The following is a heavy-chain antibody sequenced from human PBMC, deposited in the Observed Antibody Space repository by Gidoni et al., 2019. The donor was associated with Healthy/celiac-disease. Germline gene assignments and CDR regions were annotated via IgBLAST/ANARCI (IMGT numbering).Heavy chain of an antibody. V-gene: IGHV1-3*01. D-gene: IGHD6-19*01. CDR1: GYTFTSYA. CDR2: INAGNGNT. Sequence: QVQLVQSGAEVKKPGASVKVSCKASGYTFTSYAMHWVRQAPGQRLEWMGWINAGNGNTKYSQKFQGRVTITRDTSASTAYMELSSLRSEDTAVYYCAREYSSGWYYFDYWGQGTLVTVSS. CDR3: AREYSSGWYYFDY. J-gene: IGHJ4*02.